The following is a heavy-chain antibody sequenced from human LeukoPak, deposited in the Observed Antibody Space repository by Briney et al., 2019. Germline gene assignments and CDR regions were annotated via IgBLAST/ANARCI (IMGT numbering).Heavy chain of an antibody. CDR1: GFTFSSYA. J-gene: IGHJ5*02. CDR2: ISGSGGST. CDR3: AKDPQLVWFQGAWFDP. D-gene: IGHD3-10*01. Sequence: GGSLRLSCAASGFTFSSYAMSWVRQAPGKGLEWVSAISGSGGSTYYADSVKGRFSISGDNSKNTLYLQMNSLRAEDTAVYYCAKDPQLVWFQGAWFDPWGQGTLVTVSS. V-gene: IGHV3-23*01.